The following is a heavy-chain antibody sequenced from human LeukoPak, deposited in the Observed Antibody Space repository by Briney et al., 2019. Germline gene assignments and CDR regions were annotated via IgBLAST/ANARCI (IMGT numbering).Heavy chain of an antibody. J-gene: IGHJ4*02. Sequence: GGSLELSCAASRFTFSSYGMHWVRQTPGKGLEWVAFIRHDGSYQQYADSVKGRFTVSRDNSKDTVYLQMNSLRTEDTAVYYCAKNRDSSDYPRDFGYWGQGTLVTVSS. V-gene: IGHV3-30*02. CDR1: RFTFSSYG. CDR2: IRHDGSYQ. CDR3: AKNRDSSDYPRDFGY. D-gene: IGHD6-19*01.